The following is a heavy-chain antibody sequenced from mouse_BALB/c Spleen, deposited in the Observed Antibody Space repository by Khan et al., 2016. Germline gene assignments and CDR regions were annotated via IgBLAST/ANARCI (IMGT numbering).Heavy chain of an antibody. CDR3: ARMYCGDY. J-gene: IGHJ2*01. CDR1: GFSIQDTY. CDR2: IDPPNDNT. Sequence: VQLKESGAELVKPGASVKLSCTASGFSIQDTYIHWVRQRPEQGLDWIGRIDPPNDNTKYDPKFQGKATITADTSSNTAYLQLSSLTYEDTAVYYCARMYCGDYWGQGTTLTVSS. V-gene: IGHV14-3*02.